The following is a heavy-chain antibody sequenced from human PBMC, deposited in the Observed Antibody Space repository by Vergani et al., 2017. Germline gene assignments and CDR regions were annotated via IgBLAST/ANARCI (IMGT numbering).Heavy chain of an antibody. Sequence: VQLVQSGAEVKKPGASVKVSCKASGYTFSDHHLHWVRQAPGQGLEWVGWININSGATKLAQKFQGRVTMGTDTSISTGYMELSSLRSDDTAVYYCARLARVVVPAARPLDLWGQGTLITVSS. D-gene: IGHD2-2*01. CDR3: ARLARVVVPAARPLDL. V-gene: IGHV1-2*02. CDR2: ININSGAT. CDR1: GYTFSDHH. J-gene: IGHJ4*02.